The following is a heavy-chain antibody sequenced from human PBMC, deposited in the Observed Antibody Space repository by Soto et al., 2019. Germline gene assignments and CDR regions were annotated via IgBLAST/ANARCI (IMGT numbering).Heavy chain of an antibody. J-gene: IGHJ4*02. D-gene: IGHD6-19*01. Sequence: EVQLVESGGGLVQPGGSLRLSCAASGFIFSDYWMSWVRQAPGKGLEWVANIKQDGSEKYYVDSVKGRFTISRDNAKKSLYLQMDSLRAEDTAVYDCARARQSSGWYWLFGSYFDYWGQGALVTVSS. CDR2: IKQDGSEK. CDR3: ARARQSSGWYWLFGSYFDY. CDR1: GFIFSDYW. V-gene: IGHV3-7*01.